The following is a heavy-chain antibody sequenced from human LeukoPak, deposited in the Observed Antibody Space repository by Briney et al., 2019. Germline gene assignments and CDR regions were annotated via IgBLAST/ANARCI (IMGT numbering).Heavy chain of an antibody. V-gene: IGHV4-59*01. D-gene: IGHD3-22*01. CDR2: IYYSGST. Sequence: SETLSLTCTVSGGSTSSYYWSWIRQPPGKGLEWIGYIYYSGSTNYNPSLKSRVTISVDTSKNQFSLKLSSVTAADTAVYYCARGPNNYYYELWGQGTLVTVSS. CDR1: GGSTSSYY. CDR3: ARGPNNYYYEL. J-gene: IGHJ4*02.